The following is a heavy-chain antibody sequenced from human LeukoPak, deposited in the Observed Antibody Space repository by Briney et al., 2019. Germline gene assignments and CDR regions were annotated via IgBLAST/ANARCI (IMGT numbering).Heavy chain of an antibody. J-gene: IGHJ5*02. D-gene: IGHD1-1*01. Sequence: PSETLSLTCVVSGYSISNDYYWGWIRQPPGKGLEWIGNIYHSGGSYYNPSLKSRVTILVDTSKNQFSLKLSSVTAADTAVYCCAKAGTTGIHHWFDPWGQGNLVTVSS. CDR3: AKAGTTGIHHWFDP. CDR1: GYSISNDYY. CDR2: IYHSGGS. V-gene: IGHV4-38-2*01.